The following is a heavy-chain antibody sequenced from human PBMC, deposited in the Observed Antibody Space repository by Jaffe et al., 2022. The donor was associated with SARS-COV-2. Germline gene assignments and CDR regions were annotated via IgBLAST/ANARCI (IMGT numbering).Heavy chain of an antibody. CDR3: ARDLVVPAAIDDY. V-gene: IGHV3-21*01. D-gene: IGHD2-2*01. Sequence: EVQLVESGGGLVKPGGSLRLSCAASGFTFSSYSMNWVRQAPGKGLEWVSSISSSSSYIYYADSVKGRFTISRDNAKNSLYLQMNSLRAEDTAVYYCARDLVVPAAIDDYWGQGTLVTVSS. CDR1: GFTFSSYS. J-gene: IGHJ4*02. CDR2: ISSSSSYI.